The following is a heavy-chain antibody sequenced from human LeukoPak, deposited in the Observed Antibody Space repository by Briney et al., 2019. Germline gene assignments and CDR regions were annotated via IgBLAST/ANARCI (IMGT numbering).Heavy chain of an antibody. D-gene: IGHD3-16*01. CDR2: MYTGGTT. CDR1: GFPVSGTH. V-gene: IGHV3-53*01. CDR3: AKDEATSGGGLAS. J-gene: IGHJ4*02. Sequence: GGSLRLSCAASGFPVSGTHMSWVRQAPGKGLEWVSAMYTGGTTYYADSVMGRFTVSRDNSRNTVFLHMNSLRVDDTAVYYCAKDEATSGGGLASWGQGTLVTVSS.